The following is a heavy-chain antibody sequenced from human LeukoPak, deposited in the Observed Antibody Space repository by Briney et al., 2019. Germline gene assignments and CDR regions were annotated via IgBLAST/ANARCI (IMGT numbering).Heavy chain of an antibody. D-gene: IGHD3-10*01. CDR1: GGSFSGYY. V-gene: IGHV4-34*01. J-gene: IGHJ4*02. CDR2: INRSGST. CDR3: ARKFTSMVRGVITFD. Sequence: PSETLSLTCAVYGGSFSGYYWSWIRQPPGKGLEWIGEINRSGSTNYNPSLKSRVTISVDTSKNQFSLKLSSVTAADTAVYYCARKFTSMVRGVITFDWGQGTLVTASS.